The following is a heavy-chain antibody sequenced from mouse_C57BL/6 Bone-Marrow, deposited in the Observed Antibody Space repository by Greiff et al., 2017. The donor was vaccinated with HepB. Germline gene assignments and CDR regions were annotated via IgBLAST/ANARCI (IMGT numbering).Heavy chain of an antibody. CDR2: INPYNGGT. V-gene: IGHV1-19*01. CDR1: GYTFTDYY. CDR3: ARSHYYGSSYPYYFDY. Sequence: VQLQQSGPVLVKPGASVKMSCKASGYTFTDYYMNWVKQSHGKSLEWIGVINPYNGGTSYNQKFKGKATLTVDKSSSTAYMELNSLTSEDSAVYYCARSHYYGSSYPYYFDYWGQGTTLTVSS. D-gene: IGHD1-1*01. J-gene: IGHJ2*01.